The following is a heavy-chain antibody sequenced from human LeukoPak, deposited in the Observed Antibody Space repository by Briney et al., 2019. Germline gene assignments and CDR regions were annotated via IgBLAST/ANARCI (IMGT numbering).Heavy chain of an antibody. V-gene: IGHV3-23*01. CDR1: GFILRSYD. D-gene: IGHD5-18*01. CDR2: IFPSGGEI. Sequence: PGGSLRLSCAASGFILRSYDMSWVRQAPGRGLEWVSSIFPSGGEIHYADSVRGRFTISRDNSKSILSLQMNSLRAEDTAIYYCATYRQVLLPFESWGQGILVTVSS. CDR3: ATYRQVLLPFES. J-gene: IGHJ4*02.